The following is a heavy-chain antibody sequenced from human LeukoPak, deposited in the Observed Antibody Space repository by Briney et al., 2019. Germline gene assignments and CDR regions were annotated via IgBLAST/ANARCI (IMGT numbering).Heavy chain of an antibody. CDR2: IYHSGST. J-gene: IGHJ4*02. D-gene: IGHD6-19*01. CDR1: GGSISSSNW. Sequence: KASETLSLTCAVSGGSISSSNWWSWVRQPPGKGLEWIGEIYHSGSTNYNPSLKSRVTISVDTSKNQFSLKLSSVTAADTAVYYCARGAGYSSGWRNVFDYWGQGTLVTVSS. V-gene: IGHV4-4*02. CDR3: ARGAGYSSGWRNVFDY.